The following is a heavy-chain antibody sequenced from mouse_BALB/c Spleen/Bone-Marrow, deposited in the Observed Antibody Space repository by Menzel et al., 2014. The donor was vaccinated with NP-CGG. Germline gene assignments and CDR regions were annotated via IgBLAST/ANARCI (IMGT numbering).Heavy chain of an antibody. CDR3: ARVRGGGMDY. CDR2: IYPGNGDT. CDR1: GYTFTSYN. V-gene: IGHV1-12*01. D-gene: IGHD1-1*01. J-gene: IGHJ4*01. Sequence: QVQLKQSGAELVKPGASVKMSCKASGYTFTSYNMHWVKQTPGQGLEWIGAIYPGNGDTSYNQKFKSKATLTADKSSSTAYMQLSSLTSEDSAVYYCARVRGGGMDYWGQGTSVTVSS.